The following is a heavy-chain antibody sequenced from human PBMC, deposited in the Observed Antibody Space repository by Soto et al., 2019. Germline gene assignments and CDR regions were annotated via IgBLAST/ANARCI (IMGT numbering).Heavy chain of an antibody. D-gene: IGHD3-10*01. J-gene: IGHJ6*02. CDR1: GFTFSSYA. CDR2: VSAGGDMT. CDR3: ARGDRGGSGSPASYYYSGLDV. V-gene: IGHV3-23*01. Sequence: DVQLLESGGDLVQPGGSLRLSCAASGFTFSSYAMSWVRQAPGKGLEWVSSVSAGGDMTYYSDSVKGRFTISRDNSNSALFLQMNGLRAEDTALYYCARGDRGGSGSPASYYYSGLDVWGQGTTVTVSS.